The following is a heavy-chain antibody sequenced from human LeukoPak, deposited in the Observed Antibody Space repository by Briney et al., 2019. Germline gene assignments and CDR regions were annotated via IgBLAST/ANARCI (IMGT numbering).Heavy chain of an antibody. D-gene: IGHD3-16*01. CDR1: GSSFSGYY. CDR3: ARSEINDYIKY. J-gene: IGHJ4*02. V-gene: IGHV4-4*07. CDR2: IYTSGDS. Sequence: SETLSLTCTVSGSSFSGYYWSWIRQPAGKGLEWIGRIYTSGDSNYNPSLKSRVTMSVDTSKNQFSLKLSSVTAADTAVYYCARSEINDYIKYWGQGILVTVSS.